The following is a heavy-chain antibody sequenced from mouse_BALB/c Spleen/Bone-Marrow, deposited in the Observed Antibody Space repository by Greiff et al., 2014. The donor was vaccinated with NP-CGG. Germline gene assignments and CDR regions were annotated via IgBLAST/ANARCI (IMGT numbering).Heavy chain of an antibody. V-gene: IGHV5-12-2*01. CDR1: GFTFSSYT. CDR3: ARGAGAY. D-gene: IGHD3-3*01. CDR2: ISNGGGST. Sequence: DVKLVESGGGLVQPGGSLKLSCAASGFTFSSYTMSWVRQTPEKRLEWVAYISNGGGSTYYPDTVKGRFTISRDNAKNTLYLQMSSLKSEDTAMYYCARGAGAYWGQGTLVTVSA. J-gene: IGHJ3*01.